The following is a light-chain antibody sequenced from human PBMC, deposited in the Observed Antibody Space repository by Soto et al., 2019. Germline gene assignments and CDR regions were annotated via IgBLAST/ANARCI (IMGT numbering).Light chain of an antibody. V-gene: IGKV3-11*01. Sequence: EIVLTQSPATLSLSPGERATLSRRASQSVSSYLAWYQQKPGQAPRLLIYDASNRATGIPARFSGSGSGTDFTLTISSLEPEDFAVYYCQQRSNWSLFTFGPGTKVDIK. CDR2: DAS. J-gene: IGKJ3*01. CDR1: QSVSSY. CDR3: QQRSNWSLFT.